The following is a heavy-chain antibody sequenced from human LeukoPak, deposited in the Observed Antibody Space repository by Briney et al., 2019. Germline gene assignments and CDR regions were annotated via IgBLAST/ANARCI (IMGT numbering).Heavy chain of an antibody. CDR1: GGSFSGYY. V-gene: IGHV4-34*01. CDR3: ARRPFDY. J-gene: IGHJ4*02. Sequence: SETLSLTCAVYGGSFSGYYWSWIRQPPGKGLEWIGEINHSGSTNYNPSLKSRVTISVDTSKNQFSLKLSSVTAADTAVYYCARRPFDYWGQGTLVTVSS. CDR2: INHSGST.